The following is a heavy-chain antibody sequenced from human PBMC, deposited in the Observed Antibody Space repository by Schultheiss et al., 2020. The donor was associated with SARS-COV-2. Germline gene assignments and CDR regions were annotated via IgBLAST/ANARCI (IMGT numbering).Heavy chain of an antibody. Sequence: SQTLSLTCGVHGESFSDFYWTWVRQPPGQGLEWIGEISHSGSTKYSPSLKSRVTLLVDTSKNQFSLKLNSVTAADTAVYYCARGFWAGPFDIWGQGTTVTVSS. J-gene: IGHJ3*02. CDR2: ISHSGST. CDR3: ARGFWAGPFDI. D-gene: IGHD7-27*01. CDR1: GESFSDFY. V-gene: IGHV4-34*01.